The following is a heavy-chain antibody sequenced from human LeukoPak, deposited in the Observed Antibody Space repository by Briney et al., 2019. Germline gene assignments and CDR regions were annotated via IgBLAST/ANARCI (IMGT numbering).Heavy chain of an antibody. J-gene: IGHJ4*02. CDR2: INPNSGGT. CDR3: ARYLDWSSFDY. V-gene: IGHV1-2*02. CDR1: GYTFTDYF. Sequence: ASVKVSCKASGYTFTDYFMNWVRQAPGQGLEWMGWINPNSGGTNYAQKFQGRVTMTRDTSISTAYMELSRLRSDDTAVYYCARYLDWSSFDYWGQGTLVTVSS. D-gene: IGHD3-9*01.